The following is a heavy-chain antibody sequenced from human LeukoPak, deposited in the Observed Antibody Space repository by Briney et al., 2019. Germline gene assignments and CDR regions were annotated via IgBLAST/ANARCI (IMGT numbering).Heavy chain of an antibody. V-gene: IGHV4-31*03. CDR2: IYYWGSI. D-gene: IGHD2-15*01. CDR1: GGSITSGGYY. CDR3: ARALGYCSGGSCPYYMDV. Sequence: SQTLSLTCTVSGGSITSGGYYCSWIRQHPGKGLECLGYIYYWGSIYKTPSINSRVTISVDTSKNQFSLKLSSVPAADTAVYYCARALGYCSGGSCPYYMDVWGKGTTVNVSS. J-gene: IGHJ6*03.